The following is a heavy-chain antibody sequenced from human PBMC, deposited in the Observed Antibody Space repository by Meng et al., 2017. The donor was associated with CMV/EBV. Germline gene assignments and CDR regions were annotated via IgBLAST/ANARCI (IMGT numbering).Heavy chain of an antibody. CDR1: GFTFSSYA. V-gene: IGHV3-30-3*01. CDR2: ISYDGSNK. Sequence: GGSLRLSCAASGFTFSSYAMHWVRQAPGQGLAWVAVISYDGSNKYYADSVKGRFTISRDNSKNTLYLQMNSLRAEDTAVYYCAREALLELVDGDYYYYGMDVWGQGTTVTVSS. D-gene: IGHD3-3*01. CDR3: AREALLELVDGDYYYYGMDV. J-gene: IGHJ6*02.